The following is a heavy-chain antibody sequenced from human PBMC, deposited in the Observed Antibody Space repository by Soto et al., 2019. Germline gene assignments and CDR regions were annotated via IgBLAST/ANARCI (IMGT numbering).Heavy chain of an antibody. Sequence: EVQLLESGGGLVQPGGSLRLSCAASGFTFSSYGLNWVRQAPGEGLEWVSGISGSGDSTHYADSVTGRFTISRDNSKSTLYVQMHSIRLEDTAIYYCAKLSPYTNTGYDIDYWGQGTLVTVSS. CDR3: AKLSPYTNTGYDIDY. V-gene: IGHV3-23*01. CDR2: ISGSGDST. CDR1: GFTFSSYG. D-gene: IGHD5-12*01. J-gene: IGHJ4*02.